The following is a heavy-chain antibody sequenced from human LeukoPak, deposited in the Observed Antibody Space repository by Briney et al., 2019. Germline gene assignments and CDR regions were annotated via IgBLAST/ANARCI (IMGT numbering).Heavy chain of an antibody. CDR1: GFTLASSW. J-gene: IGHJ3*02. CDR2: IKEDGSEK. Sequence: GGSLRLSCGVSGFTLASSWMTWVRQAPGKGLEWVANIKEDGSEKHYVDSVKGRFTISRDNAKNSLYLQMNSLRAEDTAVYYCAREPGIGYAFDIWGQGTMVTVSS. D-gene: IGHD3-10*01. V-gene: IGHV3-7*01. CDR3: AREPGIGYAFDI.